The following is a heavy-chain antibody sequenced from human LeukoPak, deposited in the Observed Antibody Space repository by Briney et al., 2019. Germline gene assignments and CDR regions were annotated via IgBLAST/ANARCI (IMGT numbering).Heavy chain of an antibody. CDR3: ARGGSITMVRGFTFDY. Sequence: PGGPLRLSCAASGFTVSSNYMSWVRQAPGKGLEWVSVIYSGGSTYYADSVKGRFTISRDNSKNTLYLQMNSLRAEDTAVYYCARGGSITMVRGFTFDYWGQGTLVTVSS. CDR2: IYSGGST. CDR1: GFTVSSNY. J-gene: IGHJ4*02. V-gene: IGHV3-53*01. D-gene: IGHD3-10*01.